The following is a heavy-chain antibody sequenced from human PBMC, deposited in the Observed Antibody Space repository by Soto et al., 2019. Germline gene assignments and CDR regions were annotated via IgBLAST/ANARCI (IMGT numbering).Heavy chain of an antibody. D-gene: IGHD3-3*01. Sequence: VGSLRLSCAASGFTLILYIINWVRQAPGKGLEWVSYISSSSSTIYYADSVKGRFTISRDNAKNSLYLQMNSLRAEDTAVYYCARDSITILSYWGQGTLVTVSS. CDR3: ARDSITILSY. CDR2: ISSSSSTI. CDR1: GFTLILYI. V-gene: IGHV3-48*01. J-gene: IGHJ4*02.